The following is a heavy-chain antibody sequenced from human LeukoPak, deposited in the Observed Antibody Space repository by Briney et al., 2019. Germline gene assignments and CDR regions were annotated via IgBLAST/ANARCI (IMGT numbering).Heavy chain of an antibody. D-gene: IGHD2-15*01. CDR3: ARSSYCSGGSCYGRLSDY. Sequence: GASVKVSCKASGYTFTGYYMHWVRQAPGQGLEWMGWINPNSGGTNYAQKFQGRVTMTRDTSISTAYMELSRLRSDDTAVYCCARSSYCSGGSCYGRLSDYWGQGTLVTVSS. V-gene: IGHV1-2*02. CDR2: INPNSGGT. CDR1: GYTFTGYY. J-gene: IGHJ4*02.